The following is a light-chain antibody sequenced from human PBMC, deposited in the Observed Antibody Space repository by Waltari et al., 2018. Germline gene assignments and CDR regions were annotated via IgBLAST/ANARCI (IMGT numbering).Light chain of an antibody. CDR2: DAS. V-gene: IGKV3-11*01. J-gene: IGKJ2*01. CDR3: QQRGK. Sequence: EIVLTQSPASLSLSPGERATLSCRASQSVSKYIAWYQQTPGQAPRLLLYDASIRATGIPARFSGSGSGTDFTLTINSLEPEDSAVYYCQQRGKFGQGTKLEIK. CDR1: QSVSKY.